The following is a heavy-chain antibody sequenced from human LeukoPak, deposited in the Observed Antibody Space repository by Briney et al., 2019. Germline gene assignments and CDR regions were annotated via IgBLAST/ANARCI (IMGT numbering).Heavy chain of an antibody. D-gene: IGHD3-3*01. V-gene: IGHV3-23*01. CDR2: ISGSGGST. Sequence: GGSLRLSCAASGFTFSSYWMSWVRQAPGKGLEWVSAISGSGGSTYYADSVKGRFTISRDNSKNTLYLQMNSLRAEDTAVYYCAKRLRFLEWLSAFDIWGQGTMVTVSS. CDR1: GFTFSSYW. CDR3: AKRLRFLEWLSAFDI. J-gene: IGHJ3*02.